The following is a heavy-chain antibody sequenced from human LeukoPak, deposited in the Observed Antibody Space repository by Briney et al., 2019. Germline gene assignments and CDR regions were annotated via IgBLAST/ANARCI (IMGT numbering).Heavy chain of an antibody. V-gene: IGHV3-23*01. CDR2: ISGSGGST. D-gene: IGHD2-15*01. CDR1: GFTFSSYA. J-gene: IGHJ4*02. Sequence: GGSLRLSCAASGFTFSSYAMSWVRQAPGKGLEWVSAISGSGGSTYYADSVKGRFTISRDNSKNTLYLQMNSLRAEDTAVYYCAKDPFDRWLLGLLDYWGQGTLVTVSS. CDR3: AKDPFDRWLLGLLDY.